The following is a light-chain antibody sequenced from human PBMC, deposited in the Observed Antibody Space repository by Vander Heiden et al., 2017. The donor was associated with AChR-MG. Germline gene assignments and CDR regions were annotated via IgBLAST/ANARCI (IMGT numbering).Light chain of an antibody. CDR2: EAT. J-gene: IGKJ3*01. V-gene: IGKV1-39*01. CDR1: QTINSD. Sequence: DIQMTQSPSSLSASVGDRVTITCRAGQTINSDLNWYQHKPGKAPKLLISEATTSHSGVPSRFSDSGSGTEFTLTISSLQPEDLATYYCQQSDTTPFTFGHGTKVDI. CDR3: QQSDTTPFT.